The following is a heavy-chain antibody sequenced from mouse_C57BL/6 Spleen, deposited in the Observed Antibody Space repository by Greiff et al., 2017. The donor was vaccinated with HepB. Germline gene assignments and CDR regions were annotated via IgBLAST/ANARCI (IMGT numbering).Heavy chain of an antibody. Sequence: VQGVESGPGLVQPSQSLSITCTASGFSLTSYGVHWVRQSPGKGLEWLGVIWSGGSTDYNAAFISRLSISKDNSKSQIFFKMNSLQADDTAVYYCARSPYYYAMDYWGQGTSVTVSS. CDR3: ARSPYYYAMDY. CDR1: GFSLTSYG. CDR2: IWSGGST. J-gene: IGHJ4*01. V-gene: IGHV2-2*01.